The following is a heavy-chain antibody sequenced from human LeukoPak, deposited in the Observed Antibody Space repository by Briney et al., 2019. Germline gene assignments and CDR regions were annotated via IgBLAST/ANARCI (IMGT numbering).Heavy chain of an antibody. J-gene: IGHJ5*02. CDR2: IYYSGST. CDR3: ARDLISPGGRGWFDP. Sequence: SETLSLTCTVFGGSISSYYWSWIRQPPGKGLEWIGYIYYSGSTNYNPSLKSRATISVDTSKNQFSLKLSSVTAADTAVYYCARDLISPGGRGWFDPWGQGTLVTVSS. D-gene: IGHD2-21*01. V-gene: IGHV4-59*01. CDR1: GGSISSYY.